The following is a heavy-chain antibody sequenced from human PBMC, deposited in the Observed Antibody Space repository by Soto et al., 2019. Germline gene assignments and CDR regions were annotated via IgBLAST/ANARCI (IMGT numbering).Heavy chain of an antibody. Sequence: GGSLRLSCAASGFTFSSYEMNWVRQAPGKGLEWVSYISSSGSTIYYADSVKGRFTISRDNAKNSLYLQMNSLRAEDTAVYYCARDDVGYQPLDYWGQGTLVTVSS. CDR1: GFTFSSYE. D-gene: IGHD2-2*01. V-gene: IGHV3-48*03. CDR3: ARDDVGYQPLDY. J-gene: IGHJ4*02. CDR2: ISSSGSTI.